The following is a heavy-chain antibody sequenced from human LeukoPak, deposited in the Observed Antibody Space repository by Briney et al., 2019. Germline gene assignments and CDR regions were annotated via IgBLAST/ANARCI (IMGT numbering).Heavy chain of an antibody. V-gene: IGHV4-39*07. J-gene: IGHJ5*01. Sequence: PSETLSLTCTVSGDSISSSSYYWGWIRQPPGKGLEWIGSIYYSGSTNYNPSLKSRVTISVDTSKNQFSLKLNSVTAADTAVYYCASGSGWFYSWGQGTLVTVSS. CDR2: IYYSGST. CDR1: GDSISSSSYY. CDR3: ASGSGWFYS. D-gene: IGHD6-19*01.